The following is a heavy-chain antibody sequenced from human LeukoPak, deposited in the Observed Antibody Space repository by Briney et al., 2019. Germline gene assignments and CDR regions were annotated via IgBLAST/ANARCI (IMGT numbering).Heavy chain of an antibody. V-gene: IGHV3-48*04. CDR3: ARGLPGHTSALGY. D-gene: IGHD6-25*01. CDR2: ISSSSSTI. Sequence: GGSLRLSCAASGFTFSSYSMNWVRQAPGKGLEWVSYISSSSSTIYYADSVKGRFTISRDNAKNTVYVQMNSLRAEDTAVYYCARGLPGHTSALGYWGQGTLVTVSS. CDR1: GFTFSSYS. J-gene: IGHJ4*02.